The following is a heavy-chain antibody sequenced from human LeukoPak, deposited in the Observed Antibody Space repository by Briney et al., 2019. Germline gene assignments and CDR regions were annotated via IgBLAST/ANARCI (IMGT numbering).Heavy chain of an antibody. CDR2: MNPSRGNT. Sequence: ASVIVSCKASGYSFTSYDINWVRQATGQGPEWIGWMNPSRGNTGYAQRFQGRVTMTRDTSTSTAYLELSSLTSDSTAVYYCAAHTYYYSSGSFGHWGQGTLVTVSS. D-gene: IGHD3-10*01. CDR3: AAHTYYYSSGSFGH. J-gene: IGHJ4*02. CDR1: GYSFTSYD. V-gene: IGHV1-8*01.